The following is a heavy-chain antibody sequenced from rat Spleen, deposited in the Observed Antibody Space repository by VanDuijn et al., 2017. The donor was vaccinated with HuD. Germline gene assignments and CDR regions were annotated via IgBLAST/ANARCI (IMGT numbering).Heavy chain of an antibody. Sequence: EVQLVESGGGLVQPGRSLKLSCAASGFTFSDYYMAWVRQAPEKGLEWVATISFDGSGTYYRDSVKGRFTISRDNAKSTLYLQMDSLRSEDTATYYCARHWGYWGQGVMVTVSS. CDR1: GFTFSDYY. D-gene: IGHD4-6*01. V-gene: IGHV5-7*01. J-gene: IGHJ2*01. CDR3: ARHWGY. CDR2: ISFDGSGT.